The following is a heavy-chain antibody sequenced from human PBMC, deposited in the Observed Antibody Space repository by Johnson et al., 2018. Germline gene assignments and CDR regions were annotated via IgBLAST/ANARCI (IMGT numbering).Heavy chain of an antibody. V-gene: IGHV3-7*01. Sequence: VQLVQSGGGLVQPGGSLRLSCAASGFTFSSYWMSWVRQAPGTGLEWVANIKQDGSEKYYVDSVKGRFTISRENAKNSLYLQMNSLRAEDTAVYYCARDVLYVVYYDSSGYHDAFDIWGQGTMVTVSS. J-gene: IGHJ3*02. CDR1: GFTFSSYW. CDR2: IKQDGSEK. D-gene: IGHD3-22*01. CDR3: ARDVLYVVYYDSSGYHDAFDI.